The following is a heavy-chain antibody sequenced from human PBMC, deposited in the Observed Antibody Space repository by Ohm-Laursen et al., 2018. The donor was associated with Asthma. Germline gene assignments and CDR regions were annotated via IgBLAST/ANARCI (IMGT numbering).Heavy chain of an antibody. J-gene: IGHJ3*02. CDR1: GYTFTSYG. Sequence: ASVKVSCKSSGYTFTSYGISWVRQAPGQGLEWMGWISAYNGNTNYAQKLQGRVTMTTDTSTSTAYMELRSLRSEDTAVYYCARDPRSYSSGGDAFDIWGQGTMVTVSS. CDR3: ARDPRSYSSGGDAFDI. V-gene: IGHV1-18*01. CDR2: ISAYNGNT. D-gene: IGHD6-19*01.